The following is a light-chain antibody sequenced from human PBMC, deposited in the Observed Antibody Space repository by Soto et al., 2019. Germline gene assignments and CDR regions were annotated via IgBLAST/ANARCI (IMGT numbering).Light chain of an antibody. CDR3: QHLLGPPYP. CDR2: WAS. CDR1: QSLLANCNNKNC. Sequence: DIVMTPSPDSLAVSLGERATINCKSSQSLLANCNNKNCLAWYQQKPGQPPKMIIPWASTRDSGVPDRFSDNWSGTDFTSTSRSLQAENEAVYYCQHLLGPPYPFVQGTKLAIK. J-gene: IGKJ2*01. V-gene: IGKV4-1*01.